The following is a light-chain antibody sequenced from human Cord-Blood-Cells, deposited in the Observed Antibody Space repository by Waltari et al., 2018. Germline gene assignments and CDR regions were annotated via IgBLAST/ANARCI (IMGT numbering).Light chain of an antibody. V-gene: IGKV3-11*01. CDR3: QQRSNWLT. J-gene: IGKJ4*01. Sequence: EIVLTPSPATRSLSPGEGATLSCRASQSVSSYLAWYHQKPGQAPRLLIYDASNRATGIPARFSGSGSGTDFTLTISSLEPEDFAVYYCQQRSNWLTFGGGTKVEIK. CDR1: QSVSSY. CDR2: DAS.